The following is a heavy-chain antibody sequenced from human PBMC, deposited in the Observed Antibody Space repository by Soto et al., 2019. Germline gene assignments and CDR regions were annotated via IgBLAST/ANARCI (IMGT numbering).Heavy chain of an antibody. Sequence: ASVKVSCKASGYTFTSYDINWVLQATGQGLEWMGWMNPNSGNTGYAQKFQGRVTMTRNTSISTAYMEPSSLRSEDTAVYYCATHYYDSRPRAFDIWGQGTMVTVSS. CDR1: GYTFTSYD. V-gene: IGHV1-8*01. CDR2: MNPNSGNT. CDR3: ATHYYDSRPRAFDI. D-gene: IGHD3-22*01. J-gene: IGHJ3*02.